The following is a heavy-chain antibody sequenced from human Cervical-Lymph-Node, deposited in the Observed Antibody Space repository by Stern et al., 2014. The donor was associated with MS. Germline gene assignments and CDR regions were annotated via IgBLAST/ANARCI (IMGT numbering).Heavy chain of an antibody. Sequence: EDQLVESGGGLVPPGGSLSLSCAASGFTFKTYGMHWVRQAPGQGLEWVSYISSGRSTTYYADSVKGRFTISRDNAKNSLYLQMNSLRAEDTAVYYCARDSRVYQLSFYYFYGLDVWGQGTTVTVS. CDR1: GFTFKTYG. V-gene: IGHV3-48*04. D-gene: IGHD2-2*01. CDR3: ARDSRVYQLSFYYFYGLDV. J-gene: IGHJ6*02. CDR2: ISSGRSTT.